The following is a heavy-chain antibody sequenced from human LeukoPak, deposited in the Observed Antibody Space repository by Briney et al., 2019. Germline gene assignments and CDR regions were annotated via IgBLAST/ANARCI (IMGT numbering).Heavy chain of an antibody. D-gene: IGHD2-15*01. V-gene: IGHV4-34*01. CDR3: ARDLVVVAATGWFDP. J-gene: IGHJ5*02. Sequence: PSETLSLTCGVFGVSINDYYWSWIRQSPGKGLEWIGEISHTEGTRYNPSLKSRVTISVDTSKNQFSLKLSSVTAADTAVYYCARDLVVVAATGWFDPWGQGTLVTVSS. CDR1: GVSINDYY. CDR2: ISHTEGT.